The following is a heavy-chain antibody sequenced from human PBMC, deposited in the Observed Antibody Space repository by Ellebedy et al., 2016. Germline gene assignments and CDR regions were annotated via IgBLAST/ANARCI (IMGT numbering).Heavy chain of an antibody. V-gene: IGHV4-31*03. CDR2: IYYSGST. J-gene: IGHJ4*02. CDR1: GGSISSGGYY. Sequence: SETLSLTCTVSGGSISSGGYYWSWIRQHPGKGLEWIGYIYYSGSTYYNPSLKSRVTISVDTSKNQFSLKLSSVTAADTAVYSCATTSRNVDPGLFDYWGQGTLVTVSS. D-gene: IGHD1-1*01. CDR3: ATTSRNVDPGLFDY.